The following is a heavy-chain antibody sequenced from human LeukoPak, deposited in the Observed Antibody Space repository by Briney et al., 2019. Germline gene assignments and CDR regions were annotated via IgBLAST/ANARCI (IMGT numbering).Heavy chain of an antibody. J-gene: IGHJ1*01. V-gene: IGHV3-23*01. D-gene: IGHD2-2*03. CDR3: AKDGYCSSTSCPLEYFQH. CDR1: GFTFSSYA. CDR2: ISGSGGST. Sequence: GGSLRLSCAASGFTFSSYAMSWVRQAPGKGLEWVSAISGSGGSTYYADSVKGRFTISRDNSKNTLYLQMNSLRAEDTAVYYCAKDGYCSSTSCPLEYFQHWGQGTLVTVSS.